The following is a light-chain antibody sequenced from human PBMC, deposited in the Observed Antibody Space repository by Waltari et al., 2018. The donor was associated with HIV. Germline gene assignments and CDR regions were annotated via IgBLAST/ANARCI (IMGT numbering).Light chain of an antibody. CDR2: GVS. Sequence: DVQMTQSPSSLSASVGDRVAITCRASQGIGSDFAWYQQKPGKVPRLLIYGVSTLQSGVPARFSGSGSGTDFTLTITNLQTEDFSFYYCQRYDRAPYTFGPGTRLELK. CDR1: QGIGSD. V-gene: IGKV1-27*01. J-gene: IGKJ2*01. CDR3: QRYDRAPYT.